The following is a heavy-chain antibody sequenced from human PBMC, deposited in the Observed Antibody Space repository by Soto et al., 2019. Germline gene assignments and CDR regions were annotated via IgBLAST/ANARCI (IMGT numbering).Heavy chain of an antibody. CDR1: GFTFSSYW. CDR2: INSDGSST. D-gene: IGHD5-18*01. V-gene: IGHV3-74*01. Sequence: GGSLRLSCAASGFTFSSYWMHWVRQAPGKGLVWVSRINSDGSSTSYADSVKGRFTISRDNAKNTLYLQMNSLRAEDTAAYYCAREDTAMVGYYDYYMDVWGKGTTVTVSS. CDR3: AREDTAMVGYYDYYMDV. J-gene: IGHJ6*03.